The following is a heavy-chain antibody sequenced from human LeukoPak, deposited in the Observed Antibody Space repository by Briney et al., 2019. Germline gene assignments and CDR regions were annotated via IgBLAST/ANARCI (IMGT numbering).Heavy chain of an antibody. CDR1: GYTFTSYY. D-gene: IGHD3-10*01. J-gene: IGHJ3*02. CDR2: ISAYNDNT. V-gene: IGHV1-18*04. CDR3: ASWLRGVIGAFDI. Sequence: ASVKVSCKASGYTFTSYYMHWVRQAPGQGLECLGWISAYNDNTIYRQKFQGRVNMTRDTSTSTAYMELRSLTSDDTAVYYCASWLRGVIGAFDIWGQGTMVTVSS.